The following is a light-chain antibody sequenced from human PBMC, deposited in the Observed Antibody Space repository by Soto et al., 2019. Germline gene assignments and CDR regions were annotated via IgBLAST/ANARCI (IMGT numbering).Light chain of an antibody. CDR1: QTISSW. CDR2: KAS. J-gene: IGKJ1*01. Sequence: EIHMTHSPSTLSGSVGDRVTITCRASQTISSWLAWYQQKPGKAPKLLIYKASTLKSGVPSRFSGSGSGTEFTLTISSLQPDDFATYYCQHYNRYSEAFGQGTKVDIK. V-gene: IGKV1-5*03. CDR3: QHYNRYSEA.